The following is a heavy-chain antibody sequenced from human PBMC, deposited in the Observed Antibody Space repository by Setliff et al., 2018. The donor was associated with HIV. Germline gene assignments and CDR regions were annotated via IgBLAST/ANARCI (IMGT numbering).Heavy chain of an antibody. CDR2: IYWDDDQ. CDR1: GFSLNTSGVG. J-gene: IGHJ5*02. D-gene: IGHD3-9*01. CDR3: THVFTTFYDMPPNIWFAP. Sequence: SGPTLVNPTQTLTLTCPFSGFSLNTSGVGVGWIRQPPGKALEWLALIYWDDDQLYSPSLKSRLTITKDTSKNQVVLTMTNMDTVDTATYYCTHVFTTFYDMPPNIWFAPWGQGTLVTVSS. V-gene: IGHV2-5*02.